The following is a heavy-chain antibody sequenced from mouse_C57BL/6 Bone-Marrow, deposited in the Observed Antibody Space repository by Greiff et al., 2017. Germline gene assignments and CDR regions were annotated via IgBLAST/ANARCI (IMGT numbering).Heavy chain of an antibody. Sequence: EVQLQESGPVLVKPGASVKLSCKASGYTFTDYYMPWVKQSPGQSLEWIGIINPYNGGTCYNQKFKGKATLTVDKSSSTAYMELTSLTSEDSAVFYGGRVWFAYWGQGTLVTVSA. V-gene: IGHV1-19*01. CDR3: GRVWFAY. CDR2: INPYNGGT. J-gene: IGHJ3*01. CDR1: GYTFTDYY.